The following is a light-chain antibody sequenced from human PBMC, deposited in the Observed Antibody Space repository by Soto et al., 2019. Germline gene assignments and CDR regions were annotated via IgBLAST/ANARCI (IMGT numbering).Light chain of an antibody. CDR2: EVT. V-gene: IGLV2-8*01. Sequence: QSVLTQPPSASGSPGQSVTISCTGTSSDVGGYNYVSWYQQYPGRAPKLMIYEVTKRPSGVPDRFSGSKSGNTASLTVSGLQAEDEADSYCSSYAASNNFYFVFGGGTKLTFL. CDR3: SSYAASNNFYFV. J-gene: IGLJ3*02. CDR1: SSDVGGYNY.